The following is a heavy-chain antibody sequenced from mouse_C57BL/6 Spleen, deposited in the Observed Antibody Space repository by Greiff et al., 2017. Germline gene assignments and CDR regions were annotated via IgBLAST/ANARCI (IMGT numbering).Heavy chain of an antibody. CDR2: IDPSDSYT. D-gene: IGHD2-1*01. CDR3: VSPYGKEYFDV. V-gene: IGHV1-69*01. J-gene: IGHJ1*03. CDR1: GYTFTSYW. Sequence: QVQLQQPGAELVMPGASVKLSCKASGYTFTSYWMHWVKQRPGHGLEWIGEIDPSDSYTNYNQKFKGKSTLTVDKSSRTAYLQLSSLTSEDSAVDYWVSPYGKEYFDVWGTGTTLTVSS.